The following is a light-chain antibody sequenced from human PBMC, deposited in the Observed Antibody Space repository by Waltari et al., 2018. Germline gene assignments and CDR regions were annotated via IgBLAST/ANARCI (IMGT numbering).Light chain of an antibody. J-gene: IGKJ5*01. CDR2: GAS. CDR3: QQYNRWPPIT. CDR1: QSIADN. V-gene: IGKV3-15*01. Sequence: VMTQSPATLSVSPGERATLSCRASQSIADNLAWYQQRRGQAPRLLIHGASTRATGVPARFTGRGSGTDFTLTISSLQSEDSAVYYCQQYNRWPPITFGLGTRLEI.